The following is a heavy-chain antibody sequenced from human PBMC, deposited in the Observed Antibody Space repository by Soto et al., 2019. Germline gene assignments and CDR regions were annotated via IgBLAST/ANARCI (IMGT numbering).Heavy chain of an antibody. Sequence: GGSLRLSCAASGFTFSSYGMHWVRQAPGKGLEWVAVISYDGSNKYYADSVKGRFTISRDNSKNTLYLQMNSLRAEDTAVYYCANDLGGTAAATYYYYYGMDVWGQGTTVTVSS. CDR1: GFTFSSYG. CDR3: ANDLGGTAAATYYYYYGMDV. J-gene: IGHJ6*02. CDR2: ISYDGSNK. V-gene: IGHV3-30*18. D-gene: IGHD6-13*01.